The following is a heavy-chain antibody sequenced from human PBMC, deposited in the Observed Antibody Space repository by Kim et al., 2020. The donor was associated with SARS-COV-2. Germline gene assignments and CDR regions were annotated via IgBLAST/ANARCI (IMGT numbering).Heavy chain of an antibody. CDR3: ARGFSGYYSGFDY. V-gene: IGHV3-30*04. Sequence: GGSLRLSCAASGFTFSSYAMHWVRQAPGKGLEWVAVISYDGSNKFYADSVKGRFTISRDNSKNTLYLQMNSLRAEDMAVYYCARGFSGYYSGFDYWGQGT. J-gene: IGHJ4*02. CDR2: ISYDGSNK. CDR1: GFTFSSYA. D-gene: IGHD3-22*01.